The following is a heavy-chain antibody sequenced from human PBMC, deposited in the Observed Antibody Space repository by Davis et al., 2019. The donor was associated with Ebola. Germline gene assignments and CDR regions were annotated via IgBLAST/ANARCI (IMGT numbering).Heavy chain of an antibody. V-gene: IGHV3-21*04. J-gene: IGHJ6*03. CDR1: GFTFSSYG. Sequence: GGSLRLSCAASGFTFSSYGMSWVRQAPGKGLEWVSSISSSSSYIYYADSVKGRFTISRDNAKNTLYLQMNSLRAEDTAVYYCAKVPNVGCFNGVCSYGDYYYMEVWGIGTTVTVSS. CDR3: AKVPNVGCFNGVCSYGDYYYMEV. D-gene: IGHD2-8*01. CDR2: ISSSSSYI.